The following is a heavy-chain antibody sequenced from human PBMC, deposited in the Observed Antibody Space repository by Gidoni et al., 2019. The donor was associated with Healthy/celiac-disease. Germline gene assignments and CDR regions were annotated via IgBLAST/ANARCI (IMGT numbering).Heavy chain of an antibody. CDR2: IYYSGST. J-gene: IGHJ4*02. V-gene: IGHV4-31*03. Sequence: QVQLQESGPGLVKPSQTLSLTCTVSGGSISSGGYYWSSIRQHPGKGLEWIGYIYYSGSTYYNPSLKSRVTISVDTSKNQFSLKLSSVTAADTAVYYCARSPSYGGNSNFDYWGQGTLVSVSS. D-gene: IGHD4-17*01. CDR1: GGSISSGGYY. CDR3: ARSPSYGGNSNFDY.